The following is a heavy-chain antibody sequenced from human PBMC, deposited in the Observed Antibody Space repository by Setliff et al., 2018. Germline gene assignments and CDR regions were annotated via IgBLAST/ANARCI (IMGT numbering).Heavy chain of an antibody. J-gene: IGHJ4*02. Sequence: ASVKVSCKASGYTFSTYGIAWVRQAPGQGLEWMGWISPYNGYIIYAHKFQGRVTMTTDTSTGTADMELRNLRSDDTAVYYCGSWSVVAAGTDWGQGTLVTVSS. CDR3: GSWSVVAAGTD. CDR2: ISPYNGYI. D-gene: IGHD2-15*01. CDR1: GYTFSTYG. V-gene: IGHV1-18*01.